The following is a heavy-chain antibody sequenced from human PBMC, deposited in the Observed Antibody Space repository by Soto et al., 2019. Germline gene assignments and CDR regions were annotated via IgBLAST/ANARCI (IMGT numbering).Heavy chain of an antibody. CDR2: IKGDGSET. CDR3: ASGGSGYYDSETIDY. D-gene: IGHD3-10*01. J-gene: IGHJ4*02. Sequence: EVQLVESGGDLVQPGGSLRLSCTASGFTFSSYWMSWVRQAPGKGLEWVANIKGDGSETYYVDSVKGRFTISRDNAKNSLYLQMNSLRAEDTAVYYCASGGSGYYDSETIDYWGQGTLVTFSS. V-gene: IGHV3-7*01. CDR1: GFTFSSYW.